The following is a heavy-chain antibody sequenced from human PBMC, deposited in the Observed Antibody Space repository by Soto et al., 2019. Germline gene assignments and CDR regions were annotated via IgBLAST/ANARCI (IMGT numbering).Heavy chain of an antibody. D-gene: IGHD3-3*01. CDR1: GGSISSSSYY. CDR3: ARQSDYDFGSGYYTHYYGLDA. Sequence: SGTLSLTCTVSGGSISSSSYYWGWIRQPPGKGLEWIGSIYYSGSTYYNPSLKSRVTISVDTSKNQFSLKLSSVTAADTAVYYCARQSDYDFGSGYYTHYYGLDAWGQGTTVTVS. CDR2: IYYSGST. V-gene: IGHV4-39*01. J-gene: IGHJ6*02.